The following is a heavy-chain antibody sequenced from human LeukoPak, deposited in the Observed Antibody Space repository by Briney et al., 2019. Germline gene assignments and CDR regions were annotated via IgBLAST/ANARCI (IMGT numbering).Heavy chain of an antibody. V-gene: IGHV3-48*04. CDR3: ARSPGRGYSGYDLDY. D-gene: IGHD5-12*01. Sequence: GGSLRLSCAASGFTFSSYSMNWVRQAPGKGLEWVSYISSSSSTIYYADSVKGRFTISRDNAKNSLYLQMNSLRAEDMAVYYCARSPGRGYSGYDLDYWGQGTLVTVSS. J-gene: IGHJ4*02. CDR2: ISSSSSTI. CDR1: GFTFSSYS.